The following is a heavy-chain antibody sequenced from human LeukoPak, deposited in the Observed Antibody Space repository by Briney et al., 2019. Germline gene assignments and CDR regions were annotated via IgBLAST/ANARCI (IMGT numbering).Heavy chain of an antibody. V-gene: IGHV1-69*04. J-gene: IGHJ4*02. CDR3: ARAYYYDSSGYYKDDY. CDR1: GGTFSSYA. Sequence: SVKVSCKASGGTFSSYAISWVRQAPGQGLEWMGRIIPILGIANYAQKFQGRVTITADKSTSTAYMELSSLRSEDTAVYYCARAYYYDSSGYYKDDYWGQGTLVTVSS. CDR2: IIPILGIA. D-gene: IGHD3-22*01.